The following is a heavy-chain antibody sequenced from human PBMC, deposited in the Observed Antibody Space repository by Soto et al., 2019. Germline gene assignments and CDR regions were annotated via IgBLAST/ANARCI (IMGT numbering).Heavy chain of an antibody. V-gene: IGHV1-2*02. D-gene: IGHD6-19*01. CDR2: INPNNGVS. Sequence: ASVKVSCKASGYMFTGFYLHWVRQAPGQGLEWMGWINPNNGVSTYAKNFQGRVTMTRDSSISTAYMELSSLRPDDTAVYFCAAAAIPVAGRHPDFWGQGTVVTVSS. CDR3: AAAAIPVAGRHPDF. J-gene: IGHJ4*02. CDR1: GYMFTGFY.